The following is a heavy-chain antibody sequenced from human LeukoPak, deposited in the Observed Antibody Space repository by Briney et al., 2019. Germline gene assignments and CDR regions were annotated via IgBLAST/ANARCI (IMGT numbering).Heavy chain of an antibody. Sequence: SVNVSCKASGGTFNMYAINWVRQAPGQGLEWVGRIIPILGVANYAQRLQGRVTFTADTSTSTAYMELSSLRSEDTALYYCARSERAGHNWSDPWGQGTLVTVSS. CDR1: GGTFNMYA. CDR2: IIPILGVA. V-gene: IGHV1-69*04. CDR3: ARSERAGHNWSDP. J-gene: IGHJ5*02. D-gene: IGHD3-10*01.